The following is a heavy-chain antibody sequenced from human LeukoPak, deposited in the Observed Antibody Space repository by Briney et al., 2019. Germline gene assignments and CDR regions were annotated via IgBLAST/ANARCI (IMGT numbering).Heavy chain of an antibody. Sequence: SETLSLTCAVYGGSFSGYYWGWIRQPPGKGLEWIGSIHYSGSTYYNASLKSRVTISVDTSKNQFSLKLSSVTAADTAVYYCARNLDYYDSSGYYAWVYWGQGTLVTVSS. CDR2: IHYSGST. D-gene: IGHD3-22*01. J-gene: IGHJ4*02. CDR1: GGSFSGYY. CDR3: ARNLDYYDSSGYYAWVY. V-gene: IGHV4-34*01.